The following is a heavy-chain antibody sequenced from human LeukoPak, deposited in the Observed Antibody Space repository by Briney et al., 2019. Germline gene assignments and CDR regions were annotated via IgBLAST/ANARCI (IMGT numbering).Heavy chain of an antibody. CDR3: ASMNCSSTSCYFHDAFDI. J-gene: IGHJ3*02. CDR1: GGTFSSYA. D-gene: IGHD2-2*01. Sequence: SVKVSCKASGGTFSSYAISWVRQAPGQGLEWMGGIIPIFGTANYAQKFQGRVTITTDESTSTAYMELSSLRSEDTAVYYCASMNCSSTSCYFHDAFDIWGQGTMVTVSS. CDR2: IIPIFGTA. V-gene: IGHV1-69*05.